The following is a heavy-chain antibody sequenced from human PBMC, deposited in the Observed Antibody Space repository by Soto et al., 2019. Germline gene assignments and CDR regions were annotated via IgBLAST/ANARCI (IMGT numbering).Heavy chain of an antibody. Sequence: EVQLVESGGGLVKPGGSLRLSCVVYGFTFSSYSMNWVRQAPGKGLEWVSSISSSSIYTYYADSVKGRFTISRDNAKNSVYLQMNSLRAEDTAVYYCARDFKESQYYYYCMDVWGKGTTVTVSS. CDR2: ISSSSIYT. V-gene: IGHV3-21*06. CDR1: GFTFSSYS. CDR3: ARDFKESQYYYYCMDV. J-gene: IGHJ6*03. D-gene: IGHD3-10*01.